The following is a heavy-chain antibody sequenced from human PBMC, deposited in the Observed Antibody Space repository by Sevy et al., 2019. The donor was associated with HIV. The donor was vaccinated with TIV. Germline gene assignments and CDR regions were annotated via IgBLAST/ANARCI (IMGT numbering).Heavy chain of an antibody. CDR2: IKRDGSEK. V-gene: IGHV3-7*03. CDR3: ARDCSSATCLWGLDV. J-gene: IGHJ6*02. CDR1: GFTFSNYW. D-gene: IGHD2-2*01. Sequence: GGSLRLSCAASGFTFSNYWMSWVRQAPGKGLEWVANIKRDGSEKNYVASVKGRFTISRDNAKTSLYLQMNSLRAEDTAVYYCARDCSSATCLWGLDVWGQGTTVTVSS.